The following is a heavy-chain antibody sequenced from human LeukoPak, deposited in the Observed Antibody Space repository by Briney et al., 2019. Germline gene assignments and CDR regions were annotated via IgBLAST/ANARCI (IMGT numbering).Heavy chain of an antibody. V-gene: IGHV1-18*01. Sequence: ASVKVSCKASGYSFSSYGISWVRQAPGQGLEWMGWISAYSGVTSYAHNLQGRITVTTDTSTTTAHMELRSLTSDDTAVYYCARDGVPDAVSCPGRFDPWGQGTLVTVSS. CDR2: ISAYSGVT. CDR3: ARDGVPDAVSCPGRFDP. D-gene: IGHD3-10*02. J-gene: IGHJ5*02. CDR1: GYSFSSYG.